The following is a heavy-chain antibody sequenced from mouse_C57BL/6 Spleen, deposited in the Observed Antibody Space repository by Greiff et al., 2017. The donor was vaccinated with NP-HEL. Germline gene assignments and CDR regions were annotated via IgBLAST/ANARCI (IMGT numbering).Heavy chain of an antibody. CDR2: IDPSDSYT. V-gene: IGHV1-59*01. CDR1: GYTFTSYW. D-gene: IGHD2-2*01. Sequence: VQLQQPGAELVRPGTSVKLSCKASGYTFTSYWMHWVKQRPGQGLEWIGVIDPSDSYTNYNQKFKGKATLTVDTSSSTAYMQLSSLTSEDSAVYYCARRYYGYGGGYFDVWGKGTTVTVSS. CDR3: ARRYYGYGGGYFDV. J-gene: IGHJ1*03.